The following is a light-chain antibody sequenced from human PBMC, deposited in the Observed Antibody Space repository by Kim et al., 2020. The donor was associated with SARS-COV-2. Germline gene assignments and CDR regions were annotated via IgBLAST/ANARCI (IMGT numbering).Light chain of an antibody. V-gene: IGLV3-9*01. CDR2: RDI. Sequence: SVALGQTAIITCGGNDIGIKNVHWYQQKPGQAPVVVIYRDIHRPSGIPERFSGSSSGNTATLTISGAQPGDEADYFCQVWDSTTDVFGGGTKVTVL. J-gene: IGLJ1*01. CDR3: QVWDSTTDV. CDR1: DIGIKN.